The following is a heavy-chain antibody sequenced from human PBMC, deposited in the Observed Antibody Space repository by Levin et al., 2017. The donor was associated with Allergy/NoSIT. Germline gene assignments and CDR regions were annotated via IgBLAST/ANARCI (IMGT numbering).Heavy chain of an antibody. CDR3: ARDTEAFDV. V-gene: IGHV3-7*04. Sequence: GESLKISCAASGFTFSNYWMTWVRQAPGKGPEWVASIKQHGTEKYYVDSVKGRFSISRDDATYSLYLQMNSLRAEDTALYYCARDTEAFDVWGQGTMVTVSS. CDR2: IKQHGTEK. J-gene: IGHJ3*01. CDR1: GFTFSNYW.